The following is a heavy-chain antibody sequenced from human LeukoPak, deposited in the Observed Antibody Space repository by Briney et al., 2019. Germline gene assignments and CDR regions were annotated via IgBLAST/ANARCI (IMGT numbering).Heavy chain of an antibody. Sequence: GGSLRLSCAASGFTFSSYGMHWVRQAPGKGLEWVAVIWYDGSNKYYADSVKGRFTISRGNSKNTLYLQMNSLRAEDTAVYYCARVGRFCSSTSCQDHGMDVWGKGTTVTVSS. D-gene: IGHD2-2*01. V-gene: IGHV3-33*01. CDR3: ARVGRFCSSTSCQDHGMDV. CDR2: IWYDGSNK. J-gene: IGHJ6*04. CDR1: GFTFSSYG.